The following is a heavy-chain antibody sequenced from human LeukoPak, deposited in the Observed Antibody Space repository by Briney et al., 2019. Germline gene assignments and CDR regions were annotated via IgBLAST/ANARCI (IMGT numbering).Heavy chain of an antibody. CDR1: GGSISSNY. J-gene: IGHJ3*02. V-gene: IGHV4-59*01. D-gene: IGHD3-10*01. CDR2: LYYSGST. Sequence: PSETLSLTCTVSGGSISSNYWTWIRQPPGKGLEWIGYLYYSGSTNSNPSLKSRVTMSVDTSKNQFSLKLRSVTAADTAVYYCARGGSGISNAFDIWGQGTMVTVSS. CDR3: ARGGSGISNAFDI.